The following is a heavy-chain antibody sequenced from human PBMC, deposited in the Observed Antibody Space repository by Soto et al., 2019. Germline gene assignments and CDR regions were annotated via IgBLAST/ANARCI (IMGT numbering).Heavy chain of an antibody. CDR3: ARDRGCSSTSGYTFGNWLDP. J-gene: IGHJ5*02. D-gene: IGHD2-2*02. V-gene: IGHV1-18*04. CDR1: GYTFTSYG. CDR2: ISAYNGNT. Sequence: QVQLVQSGAEVKKPGASVKVSCKASGYTFTSYGISWVRQAPGQGLEWMGWISAYNGNTNYAQKLQGRVTMTTDTSTSTADMELRSLRSDDTAVYYCARDRGCSSTSGYTFGNWLDPWGQGTLVTVSS.